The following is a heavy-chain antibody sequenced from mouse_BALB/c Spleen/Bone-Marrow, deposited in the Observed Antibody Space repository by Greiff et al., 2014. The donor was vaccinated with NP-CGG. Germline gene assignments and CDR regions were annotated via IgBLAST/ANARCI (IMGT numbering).Heavy chain of an antibody. CDR1: GFNIKDTY. V-gene: IGHV14-3*02. CDR2: IDPANGNT. J-gene: IGHJ4*01. Sequence: VQLKESGAELVKPGASVKLSCTASGFNIKDTYMHWVKQRPEQDLEWIGRIDPANGNTKYDPKFQGKATITADTSSNTAYLQLSSLTSEDTAVYYCALLLRYYAMDYWGQGTSVTVSS. CDR3: ALLLRYYAMDY. D-gene: IGHD1-1*01.